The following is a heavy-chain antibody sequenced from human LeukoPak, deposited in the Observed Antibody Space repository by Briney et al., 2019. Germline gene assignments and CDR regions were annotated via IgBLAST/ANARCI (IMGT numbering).Heavy chain of an antibody. D-gene: IGHD3-3*01. V-gene: IGHV4-31*03. CDR1: GGSISSGGYY. CDR3: ARSTYYDFWSGYPYSWFDP. Sequence: SETLSLTCTVSGGSISSGGYYWSWIRQHPGKGLEWIGYIYYSGSTYYNPSLKSRVTISVDTSKNQFSLKLSSVTAADTAVYYCARSTYYDFWSGYPYSWFDPWGQGTLVTVSS. J-gene: IGHJ5*02. CDR2: IYYSGST.